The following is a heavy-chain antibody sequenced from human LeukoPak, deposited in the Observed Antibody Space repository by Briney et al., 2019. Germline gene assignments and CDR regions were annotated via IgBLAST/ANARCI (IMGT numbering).Heavy chain of an antibody. J-gene: IGHJ4*02. D-gene: IGHD3-22*01. Sequence: ESGGSLRLSCAASGFTFSRYGMSWVRQAPGKGLEWVSAISGRGGSTYYADSVKGRFTISRDNAKNSLYLQMNSLRAEDTAVYYCARGGGYYHSTADYWGQGTLVTVSS. V-gene: IGHV3-21*01. CDR3: ARGGGYYHSTADY. CDR1: GFTFSRYG. CDR2: ISGRGGST.